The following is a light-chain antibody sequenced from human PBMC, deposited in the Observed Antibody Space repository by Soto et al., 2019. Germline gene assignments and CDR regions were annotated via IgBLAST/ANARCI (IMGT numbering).Light chain of an antibody. CDR1: QSVSSSY. Sequence: IVLTQSPGTLSLSPGERATLSCSASQSVSSSYLAWYQQKPGQAPRLLIYGASSRATGIPARFSGSGSGTDFTLTISRLEPEDFAVYYCQQYGSSPRTFGQGTKVDIK. V-gene: IGKV3-20*01. J-gene: IGKJ1*01. CDR3: QQYGSSPRT. CDR2: GAS.